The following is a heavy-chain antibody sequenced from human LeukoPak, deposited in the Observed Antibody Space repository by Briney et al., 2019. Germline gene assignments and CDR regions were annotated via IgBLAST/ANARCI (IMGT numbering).Heavy chain of an antibody. Sequence: SVTVSCKASGGTFSSYAISWVRQAPGQGLEWMGRIIPIFGIANYAQKFQGRVTITADKSTSTAYMELSSLRSEDTAVYYCARGVVVAGATTPLDYWGQGTLVAVSS. J-gene: IGHJ4*02. D-gene: IGHD1-26*01. CDR3: ARGVVVAGATTPLDY. V-gene: IGHV1-69*04. CDR2: IIPIFGIA. CDR1: GGTFSSYA.